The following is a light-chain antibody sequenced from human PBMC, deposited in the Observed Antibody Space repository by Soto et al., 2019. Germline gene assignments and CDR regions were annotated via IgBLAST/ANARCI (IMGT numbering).Light chain of an antibody. CDR1: QSISTW. Sequence: DIQMAQSPSTLSASLGDRVTITCRASQSISTWLAWYQQKPGKAPKLLIYEASSLQSGVPSRFSGSGSGTEFTFTISSLQPDDFATYYCQRYNTYSRTFGQGTKVDIK. CDR2: EAS. V-gene: IGKV1-5*03. CDR3: QRYNTYSRT. J-gene: IGKJ1*01.